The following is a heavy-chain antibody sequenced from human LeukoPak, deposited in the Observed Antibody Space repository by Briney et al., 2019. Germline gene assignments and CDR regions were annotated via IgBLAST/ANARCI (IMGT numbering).Heavy chain of an antibody. CDR1: GYTFTAYY. V-gene: IGHV1-2*02. CDR3: ARDWGYSYGSRGGFDY. Sequence: ASVTVSFTASGYTFTAYYMHRVRQAPGQGLEWMGWINPNSGGTNYAQKFQGRVTMTRDTSISTAYMELSRLRSDDTAVYYCARDWGYSYGSRGGFDYWGQGTLVTVSS. D-gene: IGHD5-18*01. J-gene: IGHJ4*02. CDR2: INPNSGGT.